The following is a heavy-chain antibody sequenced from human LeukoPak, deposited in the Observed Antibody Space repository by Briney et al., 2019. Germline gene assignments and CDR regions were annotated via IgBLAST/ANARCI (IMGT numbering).Heavy chain of an antibody. V-gene: IGHV3-74*01. CDR1: GFTFGSYW. CDR3: ARDHSSGGRFWFDP. J-gene: IGHJ5*02. D-gene: IGHD6-19*01. Sequence: QPGGSLRLFCVASGFTFGSYWMHWVRQAPGKGLVWVSRINSDGSSTTYADSVKGRFTISRDNAKNTLYLQMNSLRAEDTAVYYCARDHSSGGRFWFDPWGQGTLVTVSS. CDR2: INSDGSST.